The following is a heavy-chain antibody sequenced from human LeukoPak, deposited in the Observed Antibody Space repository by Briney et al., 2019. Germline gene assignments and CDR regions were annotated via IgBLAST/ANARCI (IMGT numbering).Heavy chain of an antibody. CDR2: ISSGSRRI. CDR1: GFDFSKYT. J-gene: IGHJ4*02. CDR3: ARVVLDHF. D-gene: IGHD6-6*01. V-gene: IGHV3-21*06. Sequence: GGSLRLSCAASGFDFSKYTMSWVRQAPGKGLEWVSSISSGSRRIHYADSMRGRFTISRDNAKSSVYLQMHNLRVEDTATYFCARVVLDHFWGRGTLVTVSS.